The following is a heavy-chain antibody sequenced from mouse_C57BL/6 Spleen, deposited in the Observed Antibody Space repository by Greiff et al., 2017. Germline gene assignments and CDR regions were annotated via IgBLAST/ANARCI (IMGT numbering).Heavy chain of an antibody. J-gene: IGHJ4*01. CDR3: ARRDYGSSFYAMDY. V-gene: IGHV1-81*01. Sequence: QVQLKQSGAELARPGASVKLSCKASGYTFTSYGISWVQQRTGQGLEWIGEIYPRSGNTYYNEKFKGKATLTADKSSSTAYMELRSLTSEDSAVYFCARRDYGSSFYAMDYWGQGTSVTVSS. CDR1: GYTFTSYG. D-gene: IGHD1-1*01. CDR2: IYPRSGNT.